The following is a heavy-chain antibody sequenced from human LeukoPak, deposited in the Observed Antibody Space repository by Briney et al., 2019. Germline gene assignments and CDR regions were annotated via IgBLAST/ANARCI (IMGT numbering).Heavy chain of an antibody. J-gene: IGHJ4*02. CDR1: GASISSYY. V-gene: IGHV4-59*01. CDR2: IYYSGNT. D-gene: IGHD2-8*01. CDR3: ARDLGKSLPAVMAWAY. Sequence: SETLSLTCTVSGASISSYYWSWIRQPPGKGLEWIGYIYYSGNTNYNPSLKSRVTISVDTSKNQFSLKLSSVTAADTAVYYCARDLGKSLPAVMAWAYWGQGTLVTVSS.